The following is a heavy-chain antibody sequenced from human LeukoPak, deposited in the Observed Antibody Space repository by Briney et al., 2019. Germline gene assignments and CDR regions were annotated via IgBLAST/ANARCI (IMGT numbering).Heavy chain of an antibody. CDR3: VREGGYDPFEN. V-gene: IGHV3-74*01. CDR2: INRDGGTT. Sequence: PGGSLRLSCAASGFTFSSYWMHWVRQVPGKGLVWVSRINRDGGTTGYSDSVKGRFTISRDNAKNTLYLQMNSLRAEDTAVYYCVREGGYDPFENWGQGTLVTVSS. CDR1: GFTFSSYW. J-gene: IGHJ4*02. D-gene: IGHD5-12*01.